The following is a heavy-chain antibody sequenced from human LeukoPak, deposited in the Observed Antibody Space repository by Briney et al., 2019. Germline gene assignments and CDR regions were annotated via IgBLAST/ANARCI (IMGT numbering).Heavy chain of an antibody. J-gene: IGHJ5*02. V-gene: IGHV1-18*01. Sequence: ASVKVSCKASGYTFTSYGISWVRQAPGQGLEWMGWISAYNGNTNYAQKLQGRVTMTTDTSTSTAYMELRSLRSDDTAVYYCARDQAPATYWLTFGVVPTTDLNWFDPWGQGTLVTVSS. CDR2: ISAYNGNT. CDR1: GYTFTSYG. D-gene: IGHD3-3*01. CDR3: ARDQAPATYWLTFGVVPTTDLNWFDP.